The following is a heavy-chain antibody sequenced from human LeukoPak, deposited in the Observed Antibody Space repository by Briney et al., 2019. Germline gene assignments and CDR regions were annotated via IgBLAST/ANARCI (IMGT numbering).Heavy chain of an antibody. D-gene: IGHD6-13*01. J-gene: IGHJ3*02. CDR3: AKTYSSGWLTAFDI. V-gene: IGHV3-33*06. Sequence: GGSLRLSCAASGFTFSSYAMSWVRQAPGKGLEWVAVIWYDGSNKYYADSVKGRFTISRDNSKNTLYLQMNSLRAEDTAVYYCAKTYSSGWLTAFDIWGQGTMVTVSS. CDR2: IWYDGSNK. CDR1: GFTFSSYA.